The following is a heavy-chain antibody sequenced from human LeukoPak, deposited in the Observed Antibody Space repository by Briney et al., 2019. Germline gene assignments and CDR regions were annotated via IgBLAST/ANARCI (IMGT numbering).Heavy chain of an antibody. CDR3: ATDGVGSRGYGDLDY. Sequence: GGSLRLSCAASGFTFSIYAMSWVRQAPGKGLEWVSTVSGSGHSTFYADSVKGRFTISRDNSKNTLYLQMNSLRAEDTAVYYCATDGVGSRGYGDLDYWGQGTLVTVSS. J-gene: IGHJ4*02. D-gene: IGHD3-22*01. CDR2: VSGSGHST. V-gene: IGHV3-23*01. CDR1: GFTFSIYA.